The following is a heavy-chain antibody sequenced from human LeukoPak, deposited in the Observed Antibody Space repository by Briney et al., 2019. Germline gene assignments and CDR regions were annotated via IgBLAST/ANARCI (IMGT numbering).Heavy chain of an antibody. CDR1: GGSFSGYY. CDR2: INHGGYT. Sequence: SETLSLTCSVYGGSFSGYYWSWIRQPPGKGLQWIGEINHGGYTNYNPSLKSRVSISVDTSKNQFSLNLSSVTAADTAMYYCARGLGSCYSSICDYFNYWGQGTLVTVSS. V-gene: IGHV4-34*01. J-gene: IGHJ4*02. CDR3: ARGLGSCYSSICDYFNY. D-gene: IGHD2-15*01.